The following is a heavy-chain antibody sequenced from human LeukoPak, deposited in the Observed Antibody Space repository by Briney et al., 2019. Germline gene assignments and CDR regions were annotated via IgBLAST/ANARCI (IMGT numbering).Heavy chain of an antibody. Sequence: AGGSLRLSRAASGFTFSSYWMSWVRQAPGKGLEWVANIKQDGSEKYYVDSVKGRFTISRDNAKNSLYLQMNSLRAEDTAVYYCARSTMYSSSWFEYFQHWGQGTLVTVSS. D-gene: IGHD6-13*01. CDR2: IKQDGSEK. J-gene: IGHJ1*01. CDR3: ARSTMYSSSWFEYFQH. V-gene: IGHV3-7*01. CDR1: GFTFSSYW.